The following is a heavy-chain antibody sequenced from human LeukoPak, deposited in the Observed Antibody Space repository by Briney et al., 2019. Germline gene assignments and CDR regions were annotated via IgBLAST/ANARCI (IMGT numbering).Heavy chain of an antibody. CDR2: VIPMINTP. CDR3: AIFQGTYGDNDNDF. V-gene: IGHV1-69*13. Sequence: SVKVSCKASGGTFRSFAINWVRQAPGKGLEWMGGVIPMINTPKYAQRFQGRVSITADESTSTGYMEVSSLRSEDTAVYYCAIFQGTYGDNDNDFWGQGTLVTVSS. CDR1: GGTFRSFA. D-gene: IGHD4-17*01. J-gene: IGHJ4*02.